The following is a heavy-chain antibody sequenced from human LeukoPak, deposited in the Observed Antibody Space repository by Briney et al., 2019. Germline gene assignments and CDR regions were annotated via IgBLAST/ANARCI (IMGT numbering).Heavy chain of an antibody. CDR2: IYTGGST. V-gene: IGHV4-4*07. Sequence: PSETLSLTCSVSGGSLITYYWSWIRQPAGKGLEWIGRIYTGGSTNYNPSLKSRVTMSVDTSKNQFSLKLSSVTAADTAVYYCARESGEYSSSWYPVNWFDPWGQGTLVTVSS. CDR3: ARESGEYSSSWYPVNWFDP. D-gene: IGHD6-13*01. CDR1: GGSLITYY. J-gene: IGHJ5*02.